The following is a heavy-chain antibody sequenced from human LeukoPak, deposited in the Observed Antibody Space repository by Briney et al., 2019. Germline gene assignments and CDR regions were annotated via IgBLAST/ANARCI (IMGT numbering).Heavy chain of an antibody. CDR1: GFTFINYA. J-gene: IGHJ6*02. D-gene: IGHD3-10*01. CDR3: ARDGQNGSPYATDV. Sequence: GGSLRLSCAASGFTFINYAMTWVRQAPGKGLEWVSAISGSGDSTFHADSVKGRFTISRDNSKNTLYLQMNSLRVEDTAVYYCARDGQNGSPYATDVWGQGTTVTVSS. V-gene: IGHV3-23*01. CDR2: ISGSGDST.